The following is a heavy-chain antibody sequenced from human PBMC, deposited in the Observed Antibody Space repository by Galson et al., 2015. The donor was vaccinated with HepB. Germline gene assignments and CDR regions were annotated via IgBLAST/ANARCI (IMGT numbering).Heavy chain of an antibody. J-gene: IGHJ4*02. D-gene: IGHD3-16*01. Sequence: SVKVSCKASGYTFTGYYMHWVRQAPGQGLERMGRIDPSSGGTIYAQKFQGRVTMTRDTSISTAYMELSRLRSDDTAVYYCATWGWGNDYWGQGTLVTVSP. CDR1: GYTFTGYY. CDR2: IDPSSGGT. CDR3: ATWGWGNDY. V-gene: IGHV1-2*06.